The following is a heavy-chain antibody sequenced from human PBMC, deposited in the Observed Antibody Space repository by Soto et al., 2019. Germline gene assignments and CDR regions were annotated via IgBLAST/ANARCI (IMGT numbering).Heavy chain of an antibody. CDR2: ISGSGGST. CDR1: GFTFSSYA. Sequence: GGSLRLSCAASGFTFSSYAMSWVRQAPGKGLEWVSAISGSGGSTYYADSVKGRFTISRDNSKNTLYLQMNSLRAEDTAVYYCAKDGICPGGSGGSCYPNDNWFDPWGQGTLVTVSS. CDR3: AKDGICPGGSGGSCYPNDNWFDP. J-gene: IGHJ5*02. V-gene: IGHV3-23*01. D-gene: IGHD2-15*01.